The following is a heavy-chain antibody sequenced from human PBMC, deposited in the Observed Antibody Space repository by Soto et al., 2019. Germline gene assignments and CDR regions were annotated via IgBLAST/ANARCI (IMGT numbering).Heavy chain of an antibody. J-gene: IGHJ5*02. D-gene: IGHD2-15*01. CDR3: ARIRYRRPSSVDWFET. CDR2: INHRGCT. Sequence: PSETLSLTCDAYGGFFDGYYCSWNRQPPGKGLEWRGEINHRGCTNNNPALRSRVTKSVATSRKQCTLKLTSTTATDTAVHYCARIRYRRPSSVDWFETWGQETLVNISS. V-gene: IGHV4-34*01. CDR1: GGFFDGYY.